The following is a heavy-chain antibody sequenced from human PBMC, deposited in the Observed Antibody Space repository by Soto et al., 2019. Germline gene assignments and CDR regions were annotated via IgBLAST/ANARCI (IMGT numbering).Heavy chain of an antibody. CDR2: IDGQGGTT. J-gene: IGHJ6*03. V-gene: IGHV3-74*01. D-gene: IGHD6-13*01. Sequence: EVQLVESGGGLVQPGGSLRLYCAASGFTFRDYWMHWVRQTPGKGLVWVSRIDGQGGTTNYAGSVKGRLTISRDNAKNTVYLQMNSLRPEDTAVYYCARGSWHKFYTDVLGKGTTVNVSS. CDR3: ARGSWHKFYTDV. CDR1: GFTFRDYW.